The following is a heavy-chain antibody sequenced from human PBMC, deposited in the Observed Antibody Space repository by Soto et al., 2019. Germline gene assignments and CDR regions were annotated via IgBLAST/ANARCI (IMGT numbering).Heavy chain of an antibody. CDR1: GYTFSGYY. V-gene: IGHV1-2*02. J-gene: IGHJ3*02. CDR3: ARDLWGNWNHIDAFDI. CDR2: INPNTDVT. D-gene: IGHD1-20*01. Sequence: QVQLVQSGAEMRKPGASVKVSCKASGYTFSGYYMHWVRQAPGQGLEWMGWINPNTDVTNYAQRFQGRVTMTRDTSITTAYMELSRLRSDDTAVYYCARDLWGNWNHIDAFDIWGPGTTVTVS.